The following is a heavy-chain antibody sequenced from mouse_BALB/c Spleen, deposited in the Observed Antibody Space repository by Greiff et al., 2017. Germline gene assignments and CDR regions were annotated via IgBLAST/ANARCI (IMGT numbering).Heavy chain of an antibody. D-gene: IGHD1-1*02. J-gene: IGHJ4*01. CDR2: ILPGSGST. CDR3: ARPGNFYAMDY. V-gene: IGHV1-9*01. Sequence: QVQLKQSGAELMKPGASVKISCKATGYTFSSYWIEWVKQRPGHGLEWIGEILPGSGSTNYNEKFKGKATFTADTSSNTAYMQLSSLTSEDSAVYSCARPGNFYAMDYWGQGTSVTVSS. CDR1: GYTFSSYW.